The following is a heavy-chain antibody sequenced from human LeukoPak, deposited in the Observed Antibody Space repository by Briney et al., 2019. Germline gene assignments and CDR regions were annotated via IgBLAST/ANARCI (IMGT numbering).Heavy chain of an antibody. Sequence: PSETLSLTCTVSGGSISSYYWSWIRQPPGKGLEWIGYIYYSGSTNYNPSLKSRVTISVDTSKNQFSLKLSSVTAADTAVYYCARVGYYYDSSGYYWGVYAFDIWGQGTMVTVSS. CDR2: IYYSGST. J-gene: IGHJ3*02. CDR1: GGSISSYY. CDR3: ARVGYYYDSSGYYWGVYAFDI. V-gene: IGHV4-59*01. D-gene: IGHD3-22*01.